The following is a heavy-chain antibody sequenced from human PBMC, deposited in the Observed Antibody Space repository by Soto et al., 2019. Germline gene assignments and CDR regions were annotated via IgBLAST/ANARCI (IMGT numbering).Heavy chain of an antibody. J-gene: IGHJ4*02. Sequence: PSETLSLTCSVSGGSISSADYFWTWIRQPPGKGLEWIGYIYPSGMPFYNPSLRSRVTISIDRSNDQFSLNLKSVTAADTAVYYCARERGGYGLFDSWGQGTLVTVSS. CDR1: GGSISSADYF. V-gene: IGHV4-30-2*01. CDR3: ARERGGYGLFDS. CDR2: IYPSGMP. D-gene: IGHD5-18*01.